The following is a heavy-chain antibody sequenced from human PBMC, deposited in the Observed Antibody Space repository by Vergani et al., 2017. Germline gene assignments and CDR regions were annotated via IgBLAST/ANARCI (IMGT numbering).Heavy chain of an antibody. V-gene: IGHV4-30-4*08. J-gene: IGHJ6*02. D-gene: IGHD6-13*01. Sequence: QVQLQESGPGLVKPSQTLSLTCTVSGGSISSGDYYWSWLRQPPGKGLEWIGYIYYSGSTYYNPSLKSRVTISVDTSKNQFSLKLSSVTAADTAVYYCARDLMYSSSWSVGMDVWGQGTTVTVSS. CDR3: ARDLMYSSSWSVGMDV. CDR2: IYYSGST. CDR1: GGSISSGDYY.